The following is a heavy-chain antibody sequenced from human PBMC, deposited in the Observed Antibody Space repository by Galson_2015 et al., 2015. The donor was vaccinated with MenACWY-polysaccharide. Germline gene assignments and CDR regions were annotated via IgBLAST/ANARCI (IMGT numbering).Heavy chain of an antibody. Sequence: SLRLSCAASGFTFSSYGMHWVRQAPGKGLEWVAVISYDGSNKYFADSVKGRFTISRDNSKNTLYLQMNSLRAEDTAVYYCAKLQWDYIKRAPGPDAVDCWRQGTKITAAS. CDR3: AKLQWDYIKRAPGPDAVDC. CDR1: GFTFSSYG. V-gene: IGHV3-30*18. CDR2: ISYDGSNK. D-gene: IGHD1-26*01. J-gene: IGHJ3*01.